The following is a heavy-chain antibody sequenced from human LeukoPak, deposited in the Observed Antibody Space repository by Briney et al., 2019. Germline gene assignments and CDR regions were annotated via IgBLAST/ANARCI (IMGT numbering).Heavy chain of an antibody. Sequence: SETLSLTCTVSGGSISTSNYYWGRIRQPPGKGLEWIGYIYYSGNTNYSPSLKSRVTISVDTSKNQFSLRLSSMTAADTAVYYCARVPTFSGFDWFDPWGQGTLATVSS. V-gene: IGHV4-61*05. J-gene: IGHJ5*02. CDR3: ARVPTFSGFDWFDP. CDR1: GGSISTSNYY. CDR2: IYYSGNT. D-gene: IGHD5-12*01.